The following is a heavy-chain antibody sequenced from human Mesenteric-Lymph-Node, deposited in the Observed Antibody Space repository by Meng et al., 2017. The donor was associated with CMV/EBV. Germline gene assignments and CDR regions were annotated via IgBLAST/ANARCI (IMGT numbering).Heavy chain of an antibody. CDR2: INHSGST. Sequence: GYYWSWIRQPPGKGLEWIGEINHSGSTNYNPSLKSRVTISVDTSKNQFSLKLSSVTAADTAVYYCARGLGLGLTMVRGVITKTPFDYWGQGTLVTVSS. D-gene: IGHD3-10*01. CDR3: ARGLGLGLTMVRGVITKTPFDY. CDR1: GYY. V-gene: IGHV4-34*01. J-gene: IGHJ4*02.